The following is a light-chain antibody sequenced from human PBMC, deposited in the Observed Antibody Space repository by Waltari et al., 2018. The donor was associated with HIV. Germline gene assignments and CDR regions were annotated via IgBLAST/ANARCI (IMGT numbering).Light chain of an antibody. Sequence: EIVLTQSPATLSLSPGERATLSCRASQSVGNDLAWYQQRPGQAPRLLIFDASNRATAIPARFSGSGSETDFTLTISSLEPEDFAVYYCQQRSSWPSITFGQGTRLDI. CDR1: QSVGND. V-gene: IGKV3-11*01. CDR2: DAS. J-gene: IGKJ5*01. CDR3: QQRSSWPSIT.